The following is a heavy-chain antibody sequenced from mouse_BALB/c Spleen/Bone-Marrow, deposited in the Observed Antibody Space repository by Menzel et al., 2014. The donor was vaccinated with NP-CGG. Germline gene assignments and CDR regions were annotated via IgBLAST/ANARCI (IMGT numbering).Heavy chain of an antibody. CDR1: GFDFSRYW. Sequence: EVNVVESGGGLVQPGGSLKLSCAASGFDFSRYWMSWVRQAPGEGLEWIGKINPDSSTINYTPSLKDKFIISRDNAKNTLYLQMSKVRSEDTALYYCASLHYYGFFAYWGQGTLVTVSA. D-gene: IGHD1-2*01. CDR2: INPDSSTI. J-gene: IGHJ3*01. CDR3: ASLHYYGFFAY. V-gene: IGHV4-1*02.